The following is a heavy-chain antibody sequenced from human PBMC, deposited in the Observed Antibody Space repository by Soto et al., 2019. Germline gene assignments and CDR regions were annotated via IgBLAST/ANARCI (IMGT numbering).Heavy chain of an antibody. V-gene: IGHV3-23*01. CDR3: AKDGAPWELLYYFDY. CDR2: INGSGGST. CDR1: GFTFSSYA. J-gene: IGHJ4*02. D-gene: IGHD1-26*01. Sequence: EVQLLESGGGLVQPGGSLRLSCAASGFTFSSYAMSWVRQAPGKGLEWVSAINGSGGSTYYADSVKGRFTISRDNSKNTLYLQMNSLRAEDTAVYYCAKDGAPWELLYYFDYWGQGTLVTVSS.